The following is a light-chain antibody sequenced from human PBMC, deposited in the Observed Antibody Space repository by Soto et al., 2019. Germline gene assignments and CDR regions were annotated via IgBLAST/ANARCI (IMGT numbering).Light chain of an antibody. CDR3: QQYNSYLFT. J-gene: IGKJ3*01. Sequence: DIQMTQSPSTLSASVGDRVTITCRASQSISSWLAWYQQKPGKAPKVLIYKASSLESGVPSRFSGSGSGTEFTLTISSLQPDDFANYYCQQYNSYLFTFGPGTKVDIK. V-gene: IGKV1-5*03. CDR1: QSISSW. CDR2: KAS.